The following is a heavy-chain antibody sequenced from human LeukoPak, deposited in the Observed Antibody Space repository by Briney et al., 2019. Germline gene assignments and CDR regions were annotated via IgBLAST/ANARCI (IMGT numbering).Heavy chain of an antibody. Sequence: SAKVSCKASGGTFSSYAISWVRQAPGQGLEWMGGIIPIFGTANYAQKFQGRVTITTDESTSTAYMELSSLRSEDTAVYYCAREGYCSSTSCSRYYFDYWGQGTLVTVSS. CDR3: AREGYCSSTSCSRYYFDY. D-gene: IGHD2-2*01. CDR1: GGTFSSYA. CDR2: IIPIFGTA. J-gene: IGHJ4*02. V-gene: IGHV1-69*05.